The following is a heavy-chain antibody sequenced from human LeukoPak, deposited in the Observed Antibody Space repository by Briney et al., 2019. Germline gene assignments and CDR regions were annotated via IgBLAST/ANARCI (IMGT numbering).Heavy chain of an antibody. CDR3: ARVGGQAYCGGDCYYNWFDP. CDR1: GGTFSGYA. CDR2: IIPIFDIA. Sequence: SVKVSCKASGGTFSGYAISWVRQAPGQGLEWMGRIIPIFDIANYAQKFQGRVTITADKSTSTAYMELSSLRSEDTAVYYCARVGGQAYCGGDCYYNWFDPWGQGTLVTVSS. D-gene: IGHD2-21*02. J-gene: IGHJ5*02. V-gene: IGHV1-69*04.